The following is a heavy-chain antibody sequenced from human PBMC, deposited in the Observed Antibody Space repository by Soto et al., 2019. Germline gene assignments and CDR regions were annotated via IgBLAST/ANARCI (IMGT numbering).Heavy chain of an antibody. Sequence: GGSLRLSCAASGFTFSSYAMSWVRQAPGKGLEWVSGLSGSGGTTYYADSVKGRFTISRDNSKNTLYLQMNSLRVEDTAVYYCANSRPHGSGWYQFAYPGQGPLLTVSS. V-gene: IGHV3-23*01. D-gene: IGHD6-19*01. J-gene: IGHJ4*02. CDR2: LSGSGGTT. CDR1: GFTFSSYA. CDR3: ANSRPHGSGWYQFAY.